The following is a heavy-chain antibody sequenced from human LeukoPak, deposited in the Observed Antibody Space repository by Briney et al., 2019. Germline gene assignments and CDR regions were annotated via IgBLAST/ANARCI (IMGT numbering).Heavy chain of an antibody. CDR1: GFTFRNYW. CDR3: ARDVGGALDY. D-gene: IGHD4-17*01. CDR2: IRGDEGDK. J-gene: IGHJ4*02. V-gene: IGHV3-7*03. Sequence: GGSLRLSCTVSGFTFRNYWMAWVRQAPGKGLEWVSNIRGDEGDKNSVDSVKGRFTISRDNAKKSLYLQMNSLRVEDTAVYYCARDVGGALDYWGQGTMVTVSS.